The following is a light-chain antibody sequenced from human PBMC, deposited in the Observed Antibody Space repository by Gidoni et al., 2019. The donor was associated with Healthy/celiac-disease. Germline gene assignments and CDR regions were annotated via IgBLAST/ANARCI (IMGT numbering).Light chain of an antibody. CDR3: QQLNSYPRGFT. V-gene: IGKV1-9*01. Sequence: DIQLTQSPSFLSASVGDRVTITCRACQGISSYLAWYQQKPGKAPKLLIYAASTLQSGVPSRFSGSGSGTEFTLTISSLQPEDFATYYCQQLNSYPRGFTFGPGTKVDIK. CDR2: AAS. CDR1: QGISSY. J-gene: IGKJ3*01.